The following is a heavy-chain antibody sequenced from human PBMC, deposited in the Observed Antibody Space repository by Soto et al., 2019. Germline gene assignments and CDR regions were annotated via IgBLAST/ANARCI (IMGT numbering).Heavy chain of an antibody. V-gene: IGHV1-69*01. CDR1: GGTFSNYT. J-gene: IGHJ6*02. CDR2: IIPVFGTT. Sequence: QVQLVQSGAEVKKPGSSVKVFCKASGGTFSNYTISWVRQAPGQGLEWMGGIIPVFGTTDYEQKFQGRVTITADGSTSRAYMKLSSLRSADTAVYYCARSSPYIVVRKPTGNQDYYGMDVWGPGTTVTGSS. CDR3: ARSSPYIVVRKPTGNQDYYGMDV. D-gene: IGHD2-2*01.